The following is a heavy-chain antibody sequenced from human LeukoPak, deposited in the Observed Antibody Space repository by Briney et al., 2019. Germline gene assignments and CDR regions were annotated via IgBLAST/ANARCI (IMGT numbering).Heavy chain of an antibody. D-gene: IGHD1-1*01. Sequence: PGGSLRLSCAASGFTFSSYSMNWVRRAPGKGLEWIAYVSSSGFTIYYADSVTGRLTVSRDNAKNSLYLQMDSLRVEDTAVYYCARGYNHVDSWGQGTLVTVSS. CDR2: VSSSGFTI. V-gene: IGHV3-48*01. CDR1: GFTFSSYS. CDR3: ARGYNHVDS. J-gene: IGHJ4*02.